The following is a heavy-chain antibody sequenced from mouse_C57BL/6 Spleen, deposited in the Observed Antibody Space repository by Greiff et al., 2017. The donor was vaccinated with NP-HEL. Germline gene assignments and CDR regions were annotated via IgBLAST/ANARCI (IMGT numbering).Heavy chain of an antibody. Sequence: VQLKQSGPELVKPGASVKISCKASGYSFTGYYMNWVKQSPEKSLEWIGEINPSTGGTTYNQKFKAKATLTVDKSSSTAYMQLKSLTSEDSAVYYCARSGSSYGYVDVWGTGTTVTVSS. CDR1: GYSFTGYY. D-gene: IGHD1-1*01. CDR3: ARSGSSYGYVDV. V-gene: IGHV1-42*01. CDR2: INPSTGGT. J-gene: IGHJ1*03.